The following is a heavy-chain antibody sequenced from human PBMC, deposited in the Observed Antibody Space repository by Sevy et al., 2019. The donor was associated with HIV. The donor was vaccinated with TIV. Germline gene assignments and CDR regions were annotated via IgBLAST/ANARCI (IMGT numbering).Heavy chain of an antibody. CDR2: IYSGGST. V-gene: IGHV3-53*01. Sequence: GGSLRLSCAASGFIVRSNYMSWVRQAPGKGLEWVSVIYSGGSTYYADSVKGRFTISRDNSKNTLYLQMNSLRAEDTAVYYCARDRNTAMVIGMDVWGQGTTVTVSS. J-gene: IGHJ6*02. CDR1: GFIVRSNY. CDR3: ARDRNTAMVIGMDV. D-gene: IGHD5-18*01.